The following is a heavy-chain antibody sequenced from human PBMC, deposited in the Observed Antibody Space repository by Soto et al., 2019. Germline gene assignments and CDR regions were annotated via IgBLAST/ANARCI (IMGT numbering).Heavy chain of an antibody. D-gene: IGHD6-13*01. Sequence: QVQLVQSGAEVKKPGASVKVSCKASGYTFTSYGINWVRQARGQGLVWMGWISAYNVNTNYAQKIQGRVTMTTHPSTNTTYMALRRLRYDDTAVYYCARGGIATPGHFDSWGQGTLVTVSS. CDR1: GYTFTSYG. V-gene: IGHV1-18*01. CDR2: ISAYNVNT. J-gene: IGHJ4*02. CDR3: ARGGIATPGHFDS.